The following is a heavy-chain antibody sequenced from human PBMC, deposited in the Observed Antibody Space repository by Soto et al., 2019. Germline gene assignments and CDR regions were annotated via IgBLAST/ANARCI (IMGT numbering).Heavy chain of an antibody. Sequence: ASVKVSCKASGYTFTGYYMHWVRQAPGQGLEWMGWINPNSGGTNYAQKFQGRVTMTRDTSISTAYMELSRLRSDDTAVYYCARECYYGSGYYYYGMDVWGQGTTVTVSS. J-gene: IGHJ6*02. CDR1: GYTFTGYY. CDR2: INPNSGGT. CDR3: ARECYYGSGYYYYGMDV. D-gene: IGHD3-10*01. V-gene: IGHV1-2*02.